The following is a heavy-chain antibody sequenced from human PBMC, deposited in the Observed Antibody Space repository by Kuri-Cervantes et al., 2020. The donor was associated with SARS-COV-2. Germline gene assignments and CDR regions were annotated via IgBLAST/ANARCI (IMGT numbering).Heavy chain of an antibody. J-gene: IGHJ4*02. CDR2: IYYSGST. D-gene: IGHD2-21*02. CDR3: ARRNCGGDCASYQFFYFDY. V-gene: IGHV4-39*01. CDR1: GGSISSSSYY. Sequence: GSLRLSCTVSGGSISSSSYYWGWIRQPPGKGLEWIGSIYYSGSTYYNPSLKSRVTISVDTSKNQFSLKLSSVTAADTAVYYCARRNCGGDCASYQFFYFDYWGQGTLVTVSS.